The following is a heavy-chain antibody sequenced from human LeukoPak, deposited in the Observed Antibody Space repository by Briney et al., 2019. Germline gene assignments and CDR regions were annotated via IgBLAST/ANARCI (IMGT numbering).Heavy chain of an antibody. Sequence: SETLSLTCTVSGGSISSYYWSWIRQPPGKGLEWIGYIYDSGSTNYNPSLKSRVTISVDTPKKEFSLKLSSVTAADTAVYYCARQGCSSTSCYRRLLFDYWGRGTLVTVSS. V-gene: IGHV4-59*08. D-gene: IGHD2-2*01. CDR3: ARQGCSSTSCYRRLLFDY. CDR2: IYDSGST. J-gene: IGHJ4*02. CDR1: GGSISSYY.